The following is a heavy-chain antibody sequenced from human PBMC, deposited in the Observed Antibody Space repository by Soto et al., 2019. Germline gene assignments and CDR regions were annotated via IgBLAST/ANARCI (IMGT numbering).Heavy chain of an antibody. CDR3: ARVVVGSYDY. CDR1: GFTFSSHW. D-gene: IGHD1-26*01. Sequence: EVQLVESGGGLVQPGGSLRLSCAASGFTFSSHWMSWVRQSPGKGLEWVANIKQDGSEKYYVDSVKGRFTISRDNVKNSLYLQMNSLRAEDTAVYYCARVVVGSYDYWGQGTLVTVSS. V-gene: IGHV3-7*05. CDR2: IKQDGSEK. J-gene: IGHJ4*02.